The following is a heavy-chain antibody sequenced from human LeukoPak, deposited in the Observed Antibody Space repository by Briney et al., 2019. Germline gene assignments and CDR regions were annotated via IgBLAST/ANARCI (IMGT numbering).Heavy chain of an antibody. CDR2: INPNSGGT. CDR1: GYTFTGYY. V-gene: IGHV1-2*02. Sequence: ASVKVSCKASGYTFTGYYMHWVRQAPGQGLEWMGWINPNSGGTNYAQKFQGRVTMTRDTSISTAYMELSRLRSDDTAVYYCARVASSGWREIINWFDPWGQGTLVTVSS. D-gene: IGHD6-19*01. CDR3: ARVASSGWREIINWFDP. J-gene: IGHJ5*02.